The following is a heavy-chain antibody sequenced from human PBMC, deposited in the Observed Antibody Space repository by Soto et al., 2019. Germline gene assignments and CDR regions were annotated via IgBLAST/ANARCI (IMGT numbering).Heavy chain of an antibody. V-gene: IGHV1-2*02. D-gene: IGHD6-13*01. CDR2: INPNSGGT. CDR1: GYTFTGYY. CDR3: ARAAAGLARFDP. Sequence: ASVKVSCKASGYTFTGYYMHWVRQAPGQGPEWMGWINPNSGGTNYAQKFQGRVTMTRDTSISTAYMELSRLRSDDTAVYYCARAAAGLARFDPWGQGTLVTVSS. J-gene: IGHJ5*02.